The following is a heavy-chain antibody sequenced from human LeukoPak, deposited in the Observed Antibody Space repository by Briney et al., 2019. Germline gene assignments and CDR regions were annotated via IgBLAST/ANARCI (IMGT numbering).Heavy chain of an antibody. CDR1: GFTFSSYA. J-gene: IGHJ3*02. CDR2: ISGSGGGT. D-gene: IGHD5-18*01. Sequence: GGSLRLSCAASGFTFSSYAMSWVRQAPGKGLEWVSAISGSGGGTYYADSVKGRFTISRENSKNTLYLQMNSLRAEDTAVYYCAKKGRGYSLHDAFDIWGQGTMVTVSS. CDR3: AKKGRGYSLHDAFDI. V-gene: IGHV3-23*01.